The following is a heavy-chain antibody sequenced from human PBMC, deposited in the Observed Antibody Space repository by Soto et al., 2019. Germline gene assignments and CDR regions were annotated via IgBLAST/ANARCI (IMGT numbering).Heavy chain of an antibody. Sequence: PSETLSLTCTVSGGSISSSSYYWGWIRQPPGKGLEWIGSIYYSGSTYYNPSLKSRVTISVDTSKNQFSLKLSSVTAADTAVYYCAKHTVTTLSVRNWFDPWGQGTLVTVSS. D-gene: IGHD4-17*01. CDR2: IYYSGST. CDR1: GGSISSSSYY. J-gene: IGHJ5*02. CDR3: AKHTVTTLSVRNWFDP. V-gene: IGHV4-39*01.